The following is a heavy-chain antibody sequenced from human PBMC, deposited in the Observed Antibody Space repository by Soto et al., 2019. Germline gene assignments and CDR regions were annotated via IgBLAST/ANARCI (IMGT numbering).Heavy chain of an antibody. J-gene: IGHJ6*03. CDR2: INAGNGNT. V-gene: IGHV1-3*01. CDR3: ARVDAGRQLFGYYYYYMDV. CDR1: GYTFTSYA. D-gene: IGHD5-18*01. Sequence: ASVKVSCKASGYTFTSYAMHWVRQAPGQRLEWMGWINAGNGNTKYSQKFQGRVTITRDTSASTAYLELSSLGSEDTAVYYCARVDAGRQLFGYYYYYMDVWGKGTTVTVSS.